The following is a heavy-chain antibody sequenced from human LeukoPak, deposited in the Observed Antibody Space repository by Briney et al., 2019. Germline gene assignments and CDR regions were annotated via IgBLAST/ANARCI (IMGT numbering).Heavy chain of an antibody. CDR3: ARDRPMIIVADAFVI. Sequence: GGSLRLSCAASGFTFSSYWMHWVRQAPGKGLEWVAVISYDGSNEYYVDSVKGRFTISRDNSKNTLYLQMNSLRTDDTAVYYCARDRPMIIVADAFVIWGQGTMVTVSS. J-gene: IGHJ3*02. V-gene: IGHV3-30*03. CDR2: ISYDGSNE. D-gene: IGHD3-22*01. CDR1: GFTFSSYW.